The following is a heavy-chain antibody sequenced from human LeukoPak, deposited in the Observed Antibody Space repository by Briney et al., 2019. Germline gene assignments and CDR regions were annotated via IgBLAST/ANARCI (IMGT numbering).Heavy chain of an antibody. CDR1: GFTFSSYS. CDR3: ARMMAVPAATLNWFDP. V-gene: IGHV3-21*01. D-gene: IGHD2-2*01. CDR2: ISSSSSYI. J-gene: IGHJ5*02. Sequence: PGGSLRLSCAASGFTFSSYSMNWVRQAPGKGLEWVSSISSSSSYIYYADSVKGRFTISRDNAKNSLYLQMNSLRAEDTAVYYCARMMAVPAATLNWFDPWGQGTLVTVSS.